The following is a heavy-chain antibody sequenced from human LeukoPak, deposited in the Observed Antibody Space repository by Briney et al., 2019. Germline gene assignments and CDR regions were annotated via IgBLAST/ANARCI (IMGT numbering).Heavy chain of an antibody. CDR1: GGSISSYY. J-gene: IGHJ5*02. V-gene: IGHV4-4*07. CDR3: TREPAP. CDR2: IYASGSA. Sequence: SETLSLTCTVSGGSISSYYWSWIRQPAGKGLEWIGRIYASGSASYNPSLKSRVTMSGDTSKNQISLKLSSVTAADTAVYYCTREPAPWGQGTLVTVSS.